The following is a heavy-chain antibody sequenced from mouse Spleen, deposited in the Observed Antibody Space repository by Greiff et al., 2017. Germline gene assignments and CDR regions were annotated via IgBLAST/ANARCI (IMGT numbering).Heavy chain of an antibody. Sequence: SGAELVKPGASVKMSCKASGYTFTSYNMHWVKQTPGQGLEWIGAIYPGNGDTSYNQKFKGKATLTADKSSSTAYMQLSSLTSEDSAVYYCASGNYGYWGQGTTLTVSS. CDR3: ASGNYGY. J-gene: IGHJ2*01. CDR1: GYTFTSYN. V-gene: IGHV1-12*01. D-gene: IGHD2-1*01. CDR2: IYPGNGDT.